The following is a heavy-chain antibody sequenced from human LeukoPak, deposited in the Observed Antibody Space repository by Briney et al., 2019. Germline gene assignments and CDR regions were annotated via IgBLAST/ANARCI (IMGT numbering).Heavy chain of an antibody. V-gene: IGHV5-51*01. Sequence: GESLKISCKGFGYSFTSYWIGWVRQMPGKGLEWMGIIYPGDSDTRYSPSFQGQVTISADKSISTAYLQWSSLKASDTAMYYCARQGKYCSSTSCFDYWGQGTLVTVSS. CDR3: ARQGKYCSSTSCFDY. J-gene: IGHJ4*02. CDR1: GYSFTSYW. D-gene: IGHD2-2*01. CDR2: IYPGDSDT.